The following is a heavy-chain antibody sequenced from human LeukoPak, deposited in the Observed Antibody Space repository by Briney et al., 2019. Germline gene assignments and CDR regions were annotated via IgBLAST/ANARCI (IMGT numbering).Heavy chain of an antibody. CDR1: GGSFSGYY. CDR3: ARCGDSSAYYLLDAFDI. D-gene: IGHD3-22*01. V-gene: IGHV4-34*01. J-gene: IGHJ3*02. CDR2: FNHGGST. Sequence: SETLSLSCAAYGGSFSGYYWSWIRQSPGKGLEWIGVFNHGGSTNYSPTLKSRVTISVDPSKSQFYLKLRSVTAADTAVYYCARCGDSSAYYLLDAFDIWVQGTMVTVSS.